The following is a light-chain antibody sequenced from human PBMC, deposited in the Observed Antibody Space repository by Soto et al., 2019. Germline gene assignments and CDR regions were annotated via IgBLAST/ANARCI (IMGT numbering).Light chain of an antibody. CDR1: QSVSSY. CDR2: DAS. V-gene: IGKV3-11*01. CDR3: QQHSNWPPT. Sequence: EIVLTQSPATLSLSPGERATLSCRASQSVSSYLAWYQQTPGQAPRLLIYDASNRATGIPARFSGSGSGTDFTLTISSLESEDFAVYYCQQHSNWPPTFGGGTKVEIK. J-gene: IGKJ4*01.